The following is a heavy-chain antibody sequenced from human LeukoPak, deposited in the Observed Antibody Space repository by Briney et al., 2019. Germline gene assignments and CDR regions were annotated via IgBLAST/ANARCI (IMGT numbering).Heavy chain of an antibody. CDR3: ATGVVSVGALGQN. CDR1: GFIVSNNY. V-gene: IGHV3-66*01. CDR2: IYPGGDT. D-gene: IGHD1-26*01. Sequence: PGGSLRLSCVASGFIVSNNYMNWVRQAPGKGLEWVSTIYPGGDTYHGDSMKGRFTISRDNFKNMLYPQMNSLRAEDTAVYYCATGVVSVGALGQNWGQGTPVTVSS. J-gene: IGHJ4*02.